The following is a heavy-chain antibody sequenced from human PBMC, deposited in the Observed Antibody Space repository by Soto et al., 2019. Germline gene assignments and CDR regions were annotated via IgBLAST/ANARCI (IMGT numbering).Heavy chain of an antibody. CDR2: IYYDGSNE. V-gene: IGHV3-33*06. CDR1: GFTFSNHG. CDR3: AKEIFAAAYAATSAFDL. D-gene: IGHD2-8*01. Sequence: GGSLRLSCAASGFTFSNHGMHWVRQAPGKGLEWVARIYYDGSNEYYADSVKGRFTISRDSSKNTLYLQMNSLRAEDTAVYYCAKEIFAAAYAATSAFDLWGRGTLVTVSS. J-gene: IGHJ4*02.